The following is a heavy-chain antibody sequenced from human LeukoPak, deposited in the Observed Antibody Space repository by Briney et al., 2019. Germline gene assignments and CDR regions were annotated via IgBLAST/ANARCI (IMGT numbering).Heavy chain of an antibody. J-gene: IGHJ4*02. CDR2: IKQDGSEK. Sequence: GGSLRLSCAASGFTFSSYWMSWVRQAPGKGLEWVANIKQDGSEKYYVDSVKGRFTISRDNAKNSLYLQMNSLRAEDTAVYYCASAGDSSGSVGVGVDYWGQGTLVTVSS. V-gene: IGHV3-7*05. CDR3: ASAGDSSGSVGVGVDY. D-gene: IGHD3-22*01. CDR1: GFTFSSYW.